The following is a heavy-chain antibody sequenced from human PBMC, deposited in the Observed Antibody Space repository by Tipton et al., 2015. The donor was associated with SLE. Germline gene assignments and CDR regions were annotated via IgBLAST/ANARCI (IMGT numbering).Heavy chain of an antibody. J-gene: IGHJ4*02. V-gene: IGHV3-23*01. Sequence: SLRLSCAASGFTFSNYAMSWVRQAPGKGLEWVSGISASGGSAYYADSMKGRFTISRDNSESTLYLQMNRLRAEDTAVYYCARVQYTSGSYFFDYWGQGTLVTVSS. CDR3: ARVQYTSGSYFFDY. CDR2: ISASGGSA. D-gene: IGHD6-19*01. CDR1: GFTFSNYA.